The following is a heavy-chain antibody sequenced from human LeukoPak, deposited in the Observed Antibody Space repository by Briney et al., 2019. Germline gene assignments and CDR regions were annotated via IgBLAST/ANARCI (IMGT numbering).Heavy chain of an antibody. V-gene: IGHV4-59*08. D-gene: IGHD5-24*01. CDR1: GGSISSYY. J-gene: IGHJ4*02. CDR3: GGHRYGYNYKWFDY. Sequence: PSETLSLTCTVSGGSISSYYWSWIRQPPGKGLEWIGYIYYSGSTTYNPSLKSRVTISVDTSKNQFSLKLSSVTAADTAVYYCGGHRYGYNYKWFDYWGLGTLVTVSS. CDR2: IYYSGST.